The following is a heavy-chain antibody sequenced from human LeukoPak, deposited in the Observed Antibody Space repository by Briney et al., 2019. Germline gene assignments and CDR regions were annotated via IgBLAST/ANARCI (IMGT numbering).Heavy chain of an antibody. D-gene: IGHD3-10*01. Sequence: SETLSLTCTVSGGSISSGDYYWSWIRQPPGTGLEWIGYIYYSGSTYYNPSLKSRVTISVDTSKNQFSLKLSSVTAADTAVYYCARTPAVRGAPGSRIAFDIWGQGTMVTVSS. CDR3: ARTPAVRGAPGSRIAFDI. V-gene: IGHV4-30-4*01. CDR2: IYYSGST. J-gene: IGHJ3*02. CDR1: GGSISSGDYY.